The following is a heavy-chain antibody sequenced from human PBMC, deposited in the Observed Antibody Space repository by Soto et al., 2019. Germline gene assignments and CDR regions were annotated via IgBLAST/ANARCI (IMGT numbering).Heavy chain of an antibody. CDR3: ARDGGVIEWYYYYRMDV. CDR2: ISSSSSYI. J-gene: IGHJ6*02. V-gene: IGHV3-21*01. D-gene: IGHD3-3*01. CDR1: GFTFSSYS. Sequence: VSLRLSCAASGFTFSSYSMNWVRQAPGKGLEWVSSISSSSSYIYYADSVKGRFTISRDNAKNSLYLQMNSLRAEDTAVYYCARDGGVIEWYYYYRMDVWGQGTTVTVSS.